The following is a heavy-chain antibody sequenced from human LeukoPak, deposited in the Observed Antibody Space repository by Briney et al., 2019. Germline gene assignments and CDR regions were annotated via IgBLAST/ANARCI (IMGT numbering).Heavy chain of an antibody. J-gene: IGHJ4*02. V-gene: IGHV5-10-1*01. Sequence: GESLQISCKGSGYSFTSYWISWVRQMPGKGLEWMGRIDPSDSYTNYSPSFQGHVTISADKSISTAYLQWSSLKASDTAMYYCARRGRGSSRWYRPAGLGYLGQGTLVTVPS. D-gene: IGHD6-13*01. CDR3: ARRGRGSSRWYRPAGLGY. CDR1: GYSFTSYW. CDR2: IDPSDSYT.